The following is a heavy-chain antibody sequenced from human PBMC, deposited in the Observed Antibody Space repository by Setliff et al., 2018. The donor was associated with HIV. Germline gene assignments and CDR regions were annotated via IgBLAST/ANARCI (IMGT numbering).Heavy chain of an antibody. J-gene: IGHJ4*02. CDR2: IVPLLGIA. V-gene: IGHV1-69*10. CDR1: GGTFSNYA. Sequence: AASVKVSCKASGGTFSNYAISWVRQAPGQGLEWTGGIVPLLGIATYAQNFRGRITISADKSTDTAYMELSTLRFEDTAVYYCASRAAGPSGRFFYYFNQWGQGTLVTVSS. D-gene: IGHD1-26*01. CDR3: ASRAAGPSGRFFYYFNQ.